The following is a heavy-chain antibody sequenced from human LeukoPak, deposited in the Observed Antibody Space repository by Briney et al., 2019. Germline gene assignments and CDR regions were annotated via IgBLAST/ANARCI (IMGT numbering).Heavy chain of an antibody. CDR1: GGTFSSYA. D-gene: IGHD6-6*01. V-gene: IGHV1-18*01. CDR2: ISGFNGNA. Sequence: ASVKVSCKASGGTFSSYAISWVRQAPGQGLEWMGWISGFNGNANYAQKLQGRVTMTSDTSTSTAYMELRSLRSDDTAVYYCARDREYSSSLSAFDIWGQGTMVTVSS. CDR3: ARDREYSSSLSAFDI. J-gene: IGHJ3*02.